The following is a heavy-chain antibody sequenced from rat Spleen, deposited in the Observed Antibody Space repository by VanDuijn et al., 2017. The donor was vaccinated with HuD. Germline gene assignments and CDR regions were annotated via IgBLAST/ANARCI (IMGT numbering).Heavy chain of an antibody. V-gene: IGHV5S23*01. CDR3: ARQRGPSWFAY. D-gene: IGHD3-1*01. Sequence: EVQLVESNGGLVQPGRSLKLSCEASGFTFRNFDMAWVRQAPTKGLEWVASISPSGVTYYRDSVKGRFTISRDNAKSTLYLQMNSLRSEDTATYYCARQRGPSWFAYWGQGTLVTVSS. CDR1: GFTFRNFD. J-gene: IGHJ3*01. CDR2: ISPSGVT.